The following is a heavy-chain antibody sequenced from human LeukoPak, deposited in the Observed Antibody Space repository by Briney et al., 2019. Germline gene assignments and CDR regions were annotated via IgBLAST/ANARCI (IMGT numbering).Heavy chain of an antibody. CDR2: ISGSSYYI. D-gene: IGHD1-26*01. Sequence: PGGSLRLSCVASGFTFSTYTINWVRQTPGKGLEWVSSISGSSYYIYYADSVRGRFTISRDNAENSAYLQMNSLRAEDTAVYYCARGQIVGATRDAFDIWGQGTMVTVSS. CDR1: GFTFSTYT. V-gene: IGHV3-21*01. J-gene: IGHJ3*02. CDR3: ARGQIVGATRDAFDI.